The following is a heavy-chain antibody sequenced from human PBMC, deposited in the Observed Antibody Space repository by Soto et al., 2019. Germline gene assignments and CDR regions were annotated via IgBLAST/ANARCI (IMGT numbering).Heavy chain of an antibody. CDR3: ARRGGYDPFLAYYYMDV. D-gene: IGHD5-12*01. J-gene: IGHJ6*03. CDR2: IYPGDSDT. CDR1: GYSFTSYW. V-gene: IGHV5-51*01. Sequence: GESLKISCKGSGYSFTSYWIDWVRQMPGKGLEWMGIIYPGDSDTRYSPSFQGQVTISADKSISTAYLQWSSLKASDTAMYYCARRGGYDPFLAYYYMDVWGKGTTVTVSS.